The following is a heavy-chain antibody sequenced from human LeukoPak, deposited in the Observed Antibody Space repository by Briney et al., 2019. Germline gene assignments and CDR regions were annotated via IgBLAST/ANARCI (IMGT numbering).Heavy chain of an antibody. Sequence: PGGSLRLSCVASGFTFTSYTMNWVRQAPGKGLEWVSYMSGGSGDIYYADSVRGRFTTSRDNAKNSLFLQMNSLRDEDTAVYYCARAYYDISGYYHFDSWGQGALVTVSS. CDR3: ARAYYDISGYYHFDS. CDR1: GFTFTSYT. CDR2: MSGGSGDI. D-gene: IGHD3-22*01. J-gene: IGHJ4*02. V-gene: IGHV3-48*02.